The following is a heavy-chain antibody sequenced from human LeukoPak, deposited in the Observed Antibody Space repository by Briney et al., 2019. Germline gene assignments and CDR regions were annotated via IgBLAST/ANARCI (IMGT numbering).Heavy chain of an antibody. CDR2: IYYSGST. CDR1: GGSISGYY. V-gene: IGHV4-59*08. Sequence: PSETLSLTCTVSGGSISGYYWSWIRQPPGKGLECIGYIYYSGSTNYNPSLKSRVTISVDTSRNQFSLKLTSVTAADTAVYYCARGGYYDSSGRNFDYWGQGTLVTVSS. D-gene: IGHD3-22*01. J-gene: IGHJ4*02. CDR3: ARGGYYDSSGRNFDY.